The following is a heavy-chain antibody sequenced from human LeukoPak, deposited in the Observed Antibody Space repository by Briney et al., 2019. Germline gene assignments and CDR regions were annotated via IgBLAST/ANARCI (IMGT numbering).Heavy chain of an antibody. Sequence: ASVKVSCKASGYTFTSYDIIWVRQAYGQGLEWMGWMNPNSGHTGYAQKFQGRVTMTRTTSISTAYMELTSLTSEDSAVYYWARSIVGVRKRNDYWGQGTLVTVSS. V-gene: IGHV1-8*01. CDR3: ARSIVGVRKRNDY. CDR1: GYTFTSYD. CDR2: MNPNSGHT. D-gene: IGHD1-26*01. J-gene: IGHJ4*02.